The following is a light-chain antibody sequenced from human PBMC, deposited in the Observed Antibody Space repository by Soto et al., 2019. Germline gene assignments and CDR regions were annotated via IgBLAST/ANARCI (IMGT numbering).Light chain of an antibody. CDR3: QQYSQWPRT. J-gene: IGKJ4*01. V-gene: IGKV3-15*01. Sequence: EIVMTQSPATLSVSPGERATLSCRASQSVTSNLAWYQQTPGQAPRLLMYGVSTRATGIPARFGGCGSATEFNLTISSLQAEDFAVYYCQQYSQWPRTFGGGTKVDIK. CDR2: GVS. CDR1: QSVTSN.